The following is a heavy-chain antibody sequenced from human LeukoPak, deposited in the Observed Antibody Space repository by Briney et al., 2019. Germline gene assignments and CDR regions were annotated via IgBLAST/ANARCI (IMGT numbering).Heavy chain of an antibody. V-gene: IGHV3-23*01. CDR1: GITLSNYG. D-gene: IGHD5-12*01. Sequence: GGSLRLSCVVSGITLSNYGMSWVRQAPGTGLEWVSGISERGGSTNYADSVKGRFIISRDTSKNTVYLQMNSLKAEDTAVYYCTTSSSGYDFLLDYWGQGTLVTVSS. CDR3: TTSSSGYDFLLDY. J-gene: IGHJ4*02. CDR2: ISERGGST.